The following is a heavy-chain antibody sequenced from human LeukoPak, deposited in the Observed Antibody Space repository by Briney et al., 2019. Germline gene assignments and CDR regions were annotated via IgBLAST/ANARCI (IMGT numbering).Heavy chain of an antibody. Sequence: SETLSLTCTVSGGSISSSSYYWGWIRQPPGKGLEWIGEINHSGSTNYNPSLKSRVTISVDTSKNQFSLKLSSVTAADTAVYYCAREDDSSGFDYWGQGTLVTVSS. CDR1: GGSISSSSYY. J-gene: IGHJ4*02. CDR2: INHSGST. V-gene: IGHV4-39*07. D-gene: IGHD3-22*01. CDR3: AREDDSSGFDY.